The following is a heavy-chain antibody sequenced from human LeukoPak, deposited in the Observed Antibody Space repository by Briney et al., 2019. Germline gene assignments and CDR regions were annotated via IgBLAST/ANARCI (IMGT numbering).Heavy chain of an antibody. D-gene: IGHD5-12*01. J-gene: IGHJ5*02. Sequence: SETLSLTCTVSGGSISSYYWSRIRQPPGKGLEWIGYIYYSGSTNYNPSLKSRLTISVDTSKNQFSLKLSSVTAADTAVYYCARVHSGYESGANWFDPWGQGTLVTVSS. V-gene: IGHV4-59*01. CDR3: ARVHSGYESGANWFDP. CDR1: GGSISSYY. CDR2: IYYSGST.